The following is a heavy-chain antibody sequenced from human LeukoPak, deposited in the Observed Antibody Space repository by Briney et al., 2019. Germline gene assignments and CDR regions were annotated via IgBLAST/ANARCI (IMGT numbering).Heavy chain of an antibody. J-gene: IGHJ4*02. CDR1: GFTVSSYW. CDR2: INSDGSST. V-gene: IGHV3-74*01. Sequence: PGGSLRLSCAASGFTVSSYWMRWVRQAPGKGRVWVSRINSDGSSTSSADSVQGRFTISRDNAQNTLYLQMNSLRAEDTAVYYCARAGRNYYDSSGYYGYWGQGTLVTVSS. CDR3: ARAGRNYYDSSGYYGY. D-gene: IGHD3-22*01.